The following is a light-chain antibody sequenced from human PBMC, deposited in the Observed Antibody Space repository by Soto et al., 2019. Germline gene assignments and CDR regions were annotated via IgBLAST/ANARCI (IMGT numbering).Light chain of an antibody. V-gene: IGLV1-51*02. CDR1: SSNIGNNY. CDR3: GTWDSSLSAAV. Sequence: QSALTQPPSVSAAPGQTVTISCSGSSSNIGNNYVSWYQQLPGTAPKLLIYENNKRPSGIPDRFSGSKSGTSATLGITGLQTGDEADYYCGTWDSSLSAAVFGGGTQLTVL. J-gene: IGLJ7*01. CDR2: ENN.